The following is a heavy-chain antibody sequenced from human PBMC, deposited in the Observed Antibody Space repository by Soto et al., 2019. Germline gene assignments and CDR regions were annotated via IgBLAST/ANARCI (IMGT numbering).Heavy chain of an antibody. Sequence: EVQLVESGGGLVKPGGSLRLSCAASGFIFTRYSMNWVRQAPGKGLEWVSSINSTTNYIYYGVSMKGRFTISRDNDKNSLYLEMNSLRAEDTAVYYCTRESEDLTSNFDYWGQGTLVTVSS. CDR3: TRESEDLTSNFDY. V-gene: IGHV3-21*06. CDR2: INSTTNYI. CDR1: GFIFTRYS. J-gene: IGHJ4*02.